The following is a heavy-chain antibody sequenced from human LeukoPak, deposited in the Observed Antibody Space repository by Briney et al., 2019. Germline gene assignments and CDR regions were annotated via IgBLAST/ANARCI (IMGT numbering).Heavy chain of an antibody. V-gene: IGHV3-74*01. CDR3: ARAPSEIGGYYPEYFRH. D-gene: IGHD3-22*01. CDR1: GFPFSSYW. CDR2: IKSDGST. Sequence: GGTLRLSCAASGFPFSSYWMHWVRQAPGKGLVWVSRIKSDGSTRYADSVKGRFTISRDNAKNTVSLQMNSLSAEDTGVYYCARAPSEIGGYYPEYFRHWGQGTLVTVSP. J-gene: IGHJ1*01.